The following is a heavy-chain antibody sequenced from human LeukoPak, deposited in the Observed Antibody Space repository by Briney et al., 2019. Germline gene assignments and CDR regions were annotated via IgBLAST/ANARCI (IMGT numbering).Heavy chain of an antibody. CDR1: GFTFSSYE. Sequence: PGGSLRLSCAASGFTFSSYEMNWVRQAPGKGLEWVAVISYDGSNKYYADSVKGRFTISRDNSKNTLYLQMNSLRAADTALYYCATDWPGHCSGTTCSGRNWFDPWGQGTLVTVPS. V-gene: IGHV3-30*04. CDR3: ATDWPGHCSGTTCSGRNWFDP. D-gene: IGHD2-2*01. J-gene: IGHJ5*02. CDR2: ISYDGSNK.